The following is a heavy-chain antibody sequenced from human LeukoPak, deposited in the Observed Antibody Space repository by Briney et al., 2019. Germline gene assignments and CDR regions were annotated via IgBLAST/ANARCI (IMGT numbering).Heavy chain of an antibody. D-gene: IGHD3-22*01. CDR2: ISRGSDHI. CDR1: GFIFTNYA. CDR3: ARPYDTRGYFPDY. V-gene: IGHV3-21*01. Sequence: GGSLRLSCAASGFIFTNYAMSWVRQAPGKGPEWVSSISRGSDHIFYADSMKGRFTISRDNAKNSLYLQMNSLGAEDTAVYYCARPYDTRGYFPDYWGQGTLVTVSS. J-gene: IGHJ4*02.